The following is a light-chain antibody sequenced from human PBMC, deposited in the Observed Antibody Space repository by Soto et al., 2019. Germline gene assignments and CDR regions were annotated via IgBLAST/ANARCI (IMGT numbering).Light chain of an antibody. J-gene: IGKJ4*01. V-gene: IGKV2D-29*01. CDR1: QTLLHSNGKSY. CDR3: FQSLHFPLP. CDR2: EVS. Sequence: EIVMPQTPISLSVTPIQSASISCRSRQTLLHSNGKSYLYWYLQKAGQAPQLMIYEVSKRFSVVPARFSGSGAGSDFTLNISRVEAEDGGVYYYFQSLHFPLPFGGGTKVEIK.